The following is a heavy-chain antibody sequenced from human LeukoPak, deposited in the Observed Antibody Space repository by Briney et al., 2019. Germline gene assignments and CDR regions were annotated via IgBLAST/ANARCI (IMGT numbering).Heavy chain of an antibody. CDR3: ASKRGYSYGLHY. V-gene: IGHV3-48*02. J-gene: IGHJ4*02. CDR1: GFTFSSYS. D-gene: IGHD5-18*01. Sequence: GGSLRLSCAASGFTFSSYSMNWVRQAPGKGLEWASYISSSSSTIYYADSVKGRFTISRDNAKNSLYLQMNSLRDEDTAVYYCASKRGYSYGLHYWGQGTLVTVSS. CDR2: ISSSSSTI.